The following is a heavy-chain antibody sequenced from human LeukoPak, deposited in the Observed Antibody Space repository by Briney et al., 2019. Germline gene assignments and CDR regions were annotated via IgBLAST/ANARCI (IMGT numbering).Heavy chain of an antibody. J-gene: IGHJ3*02. V-gene: IGHV3-21*01. D-gene: IGHD1-7*01. CDR2: IGSSGSPI. Sequence: KTGGSLRLSCADSGFTFSRYSMNWVRQAPGKGLEWVSSIGSSGSPIFYADSVKGRFTVSRDSAKNSLYLQMNSLRAEDTALYYCARGGTGATRDDTFDIWGQGTMVTVSS. CDR1: GFTFSRYS. CDR3: ARGGTGATRDDTFDI.